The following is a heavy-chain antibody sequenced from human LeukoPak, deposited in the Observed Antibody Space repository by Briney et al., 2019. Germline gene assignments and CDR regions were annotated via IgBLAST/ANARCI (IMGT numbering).Heavy chain of an antibody. J-gene: IGHJ4*02. CDR2: INHSGST. CDR3: ARGGGPSLRYFDRLPKPYYFDY. D-gene: IGHD3-9*01. V-gene: IGHV4-34*01. Sequence: SETLSLTCAVYGGSFSGYYWSWIRQPPGKGLEWIGEINHSGSTNYNPSLKSRVTISVDTSKNQFSLKLSSVTAADTAVYYCARGGGPSLRYFDRLPKPYYFDYWGQGTLVTVSS. CDR1: GGSFSGYY.